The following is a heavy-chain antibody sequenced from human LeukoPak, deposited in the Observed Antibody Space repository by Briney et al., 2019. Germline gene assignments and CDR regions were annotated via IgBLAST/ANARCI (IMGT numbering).Heavy chain of an antibody. CDR2: IADDGGVK. J-gene: IGHJ6*03. D-gene: IGHD2/OR15-2a*01. CDR1: GISLSNYA. Sequence: GGSLRLSCVVSGISLSNYAMTWVRQAPGKGLEWVAVIADDGGVKQYADSVKGRFTASRDNTKSTLYLQMTGLSVEDTAIYYCAREAAWGEWYFHQWGKGNPVSVS. CDR3: AREAAWGEWYFHQ. V-gene: IGHV3-30*03.